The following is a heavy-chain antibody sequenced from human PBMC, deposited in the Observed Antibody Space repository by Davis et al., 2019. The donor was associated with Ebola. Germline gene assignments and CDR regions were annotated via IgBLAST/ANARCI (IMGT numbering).Heavy chain of an antibody. Sequence: GGSLRLSCAASGFTFSSYAMSWVRQAPGKGLEWVSAISGSGGSTYYADSVKGRFTISRDNSKNTLYLQMNSLRAEDTAVYYCAKGKGADGSGSYVYWGQGTLVTVSS. J-gene: IGHJ4*02. CDR3: AKGKGADGSGSYVY. CDR2: ISGSGGST. CDR1: GFTFSSYA. D-gene: IGHD3-10*01. V-gene: IGHV3-23*01.